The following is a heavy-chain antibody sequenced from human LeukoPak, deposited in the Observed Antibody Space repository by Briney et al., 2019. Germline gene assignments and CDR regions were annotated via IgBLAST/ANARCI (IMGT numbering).Heavy chain of an antibody. Sequence: SVKVSCKASGGTFSSYAISWVRQAPGQGLEWMGGIIPIFGTANYAQKFQGTVTITADKSTSTACMELSSLRSEDTAVYYCASSLLQYDILTGSAFDYWGQGTLVTVSS. V-gene: IGHV1-69*06. CDR2: IIPIFGTA. CDR3: ASSLLQYDILTGSAFDY. J-gene: IGHJ4*02. D-gene: IGHD3-9*01. CDR1: GGTFSSYA.